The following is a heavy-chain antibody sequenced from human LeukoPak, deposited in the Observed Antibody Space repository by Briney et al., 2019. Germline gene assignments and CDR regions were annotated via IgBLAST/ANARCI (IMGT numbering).Heavy chain of an antibody. V-gene: IGHV1-69*05. Sequence: SVKVSCKASGGTFSSYAISWVRQAPGQGLEWMGGIIPIFGTASYAQKFQGRVTITTDESTSTAYMELSSLRSEDTAVYYCARDRLIAAAGTVWYFDLWGRGTLVTVSS. CDR1: GGTFSSYA. CDR3: ARDRLIAAAGTVWYFDL. J-gene: IGHJ2*01. D-gene: IGHD6-13*01. CDR2: IIPIFGTA.